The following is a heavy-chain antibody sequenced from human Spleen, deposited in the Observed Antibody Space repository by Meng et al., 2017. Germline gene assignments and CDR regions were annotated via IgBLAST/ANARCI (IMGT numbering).Heavy chain of an antibody. CDR1: GDPVNSVDNY. Sequence: SETLSLTCTVSGDPVNSVDNYWNWIRQPPGKGLEWIGFIYHNGDTNYNPSLKSRVTTSVDTSKNQFSLKLSSVTAADTAVYYCAREIVYSNSRYGAFDIWGQGTMVTVSS. D-gene: IGHD6-13*01. J-gene: IGHJ3*02. CDR2: IYHNGDT. V-gene: IGHV4-61*08. CDR3: AREIVYSNSRYGAFDI.